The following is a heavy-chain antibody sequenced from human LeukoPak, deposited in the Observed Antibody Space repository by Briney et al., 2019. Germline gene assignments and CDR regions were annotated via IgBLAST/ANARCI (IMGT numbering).Heavy chain of an antibody. Sequence: GESLQISCQGSGSNFTSYWISGGRELPGKGGEGVGRIDPSDSYTNYSPSFQAHVTISADKSISTAYLQWSSLKASDTAMYYCARLAAGSSSWNWFDPWGQGTLVIVSS. CDR2: IDPSDSYT. J-gene: IGHJ5*02. CDR1: GSNFTSYW. D-gene: IGHD6-13*01. V-gene: IGHV5-10-1*01. CDR3: ARLAAGSSSWNWFDP.